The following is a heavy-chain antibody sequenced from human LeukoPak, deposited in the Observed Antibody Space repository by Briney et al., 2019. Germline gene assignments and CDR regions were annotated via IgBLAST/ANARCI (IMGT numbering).Heavy chain of an antibody. CDR1: GFTFSSYG. D-gene: IGHD6-19*01. V-gene: IGHV3-30*03. Sequence: GGSLRLSCAASGFTFSSYGMHWVRQAPGKGLEWVAVISYDGSNKYYADSVKGRFTVSRDNSKNTLYLQMNSLRAEDTAVYYCAGRIAVAGTLEFWGQGTLVTVSS. CDR3: AGRIAVAGTLEF. CDR2: ISYDGSNK. J-gene: IGHJ4*02.